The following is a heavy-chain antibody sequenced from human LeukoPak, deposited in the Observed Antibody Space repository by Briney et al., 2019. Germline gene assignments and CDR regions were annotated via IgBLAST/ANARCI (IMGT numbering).Heavy chain of an antibody. CDR2: INHSGGT. Sequence: SETLSLTCAVYGGSFSGYYWSWIRQPPGKGLEWIGEINHSGGTNYNPSLKSRVTISVDTSKNQFSLKLSSVTAADTAVYYCARVGRDGYNWTFDYWGQGTLVTVSS. D-gene: IGHD5-24*01. CDR3: ARVGRDGYNWTFDY. V-gene: IGHV4-34*01. J-gene: IGHJ4*02. CDR1: GGSFSGYY.